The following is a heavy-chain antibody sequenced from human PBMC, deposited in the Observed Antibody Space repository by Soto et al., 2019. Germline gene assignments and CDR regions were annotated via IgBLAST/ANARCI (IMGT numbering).Heavy chain of an antibody. CDR1: GFTFSSYA. Sequence: QVQLVESGGGVVQPGRSLRLSCAASGFTFSSYAMHWVRRAPGKGLEWVAVISYDGSNKYYADSVKGRFTISRDNSKNTLYLQMNSLRAEDTAVYYCARARGRGIVGAAVDYWGQGTLVTVSS. J-gene: IGHJ4*02. D-gene: IGHD1-26*01. V-gene: IGHV3-30-3*01. CDR2: ISYDGSNK. CDR3: ARARGRGIVGAAVDY.